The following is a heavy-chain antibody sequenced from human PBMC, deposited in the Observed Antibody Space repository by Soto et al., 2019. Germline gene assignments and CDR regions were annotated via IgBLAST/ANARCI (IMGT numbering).Heavy chain of an antibody. CDR1: GYTFTGYA. Sequence: QVQLMQSGAEEKKPGASVKVSCKASGYTFTGYAMHWVRQAPGQRLEWMGWINAGNGNTKYSQKFQGRVTITRDTSASTAYMELSSLRSEDTAVYYCARAVAVPADFDYWGQGTLVTDSS. D-gene: IGHD6-19*01. CDR3: ARAVAVPADFDY. V-gene: IGHV1-3*05. J-gene: IGHJ4*02. CDR2: INAGNGNT.